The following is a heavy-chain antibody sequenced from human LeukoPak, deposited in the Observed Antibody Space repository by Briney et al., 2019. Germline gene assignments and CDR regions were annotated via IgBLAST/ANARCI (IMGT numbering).Heavy chain of an antibody. CDR1: GFTFSSYE. CDR3: ARDGNLSGYSDY. Sequence: GGSLRLSCAASGFTFSSYEMNWVRQAPGKGPEWVSYISSSGSTIYYADSVKGRFTISRDNAKNSLYLQMNSLRAEDTAVYYCARDGNLSGYSDYWGQGTLVTVSS. D-gene: IGHD3-9*01. J-gene: IGHJ4*02. CDR2: ISSSGSTI. V-gene: IGHV3-48*03.